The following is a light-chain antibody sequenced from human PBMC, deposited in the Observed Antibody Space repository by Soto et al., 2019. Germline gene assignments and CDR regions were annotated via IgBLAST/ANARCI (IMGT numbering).Light chain of an antibody. CDR1: SSDVGGYNY. CDR2: EVS. CDR3: TSYISSSTVV. V-gene: IGLV2-14*01. Sequence: QSALTQPASVSGSPGQSITISCTGTSSDVGGYNYVSWYQHHPGKAHKLMIYEVSNRPSGVSNRFSGSKSGNTASLTISGLQAEDEADYYCTSYISSSTVVFGGGTKLTV. J-gene: IGLJ2*01.